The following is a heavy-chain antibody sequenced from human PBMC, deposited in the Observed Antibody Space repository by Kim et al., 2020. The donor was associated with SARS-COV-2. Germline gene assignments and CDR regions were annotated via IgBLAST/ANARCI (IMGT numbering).Heavy chain of an antibody. CDR2: IIPMLNIV. CDR3: ARDMVVRGVKYSHAMDV. V-gene: IGHV1-69*04. Sequence: SVKVSCKASGDTFNHYAINWVRQAPGQGLEWMGRIIPMLNIVDYAQNFQGRVTISADKSTTTAYMELSSLRSEDTAVYYCARDMVVRGVKYSHAMDVWGQGTTVIVSS. J-gene: IGHJ6*02. CDR1: GDTFNHYA. D-gene: IGHD3-10*01.